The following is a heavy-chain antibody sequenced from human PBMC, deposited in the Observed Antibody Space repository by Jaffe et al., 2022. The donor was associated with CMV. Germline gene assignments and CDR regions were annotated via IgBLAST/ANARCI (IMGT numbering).Heavy chain of an antibody. CDR1: GGSISSYY. J-gene: IGHJ5*02. V-gene: IGHV4-4*07. CDR2: IYTSGST. Sequence: QVQLQESGPGLVKPSETLSLTCTVSGGSISSYYWSWIRQPAGKGLEWIGRIYTSGSTNYNPSLKSRVTMSVDTSKNQFSLKLSSVTAADTAVYYCARSGSGYCSSTSCKNWFDPWGQGTLVTVSS. D-gene: IGHD2-2*01. CDR3: ARSGSGYCSSTSCKNWFDP.